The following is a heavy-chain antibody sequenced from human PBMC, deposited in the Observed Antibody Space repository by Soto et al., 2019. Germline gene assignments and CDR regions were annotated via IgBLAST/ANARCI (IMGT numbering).Heavy chain of an antibody. J-gene: IGHJ5*02. CDR2: ISAYNGNT. V-gene: IGHV1-18*01. CDR1: GYTFTSYG. Sequence: ASGKGSCKASGYTFTSYGISWVRQAPGQGLEWMGWISAYNGNTNYAQKLQGRVTMTTDTSTSTAYMELRSLRSDDTAVYYCARDVKGYYDFWRHFTGDWFDPWGEGTLVPVSS. D-gene: IGHD3-3*01. CDR3: ARDVKGYYDFWRHFTGDWFDP.